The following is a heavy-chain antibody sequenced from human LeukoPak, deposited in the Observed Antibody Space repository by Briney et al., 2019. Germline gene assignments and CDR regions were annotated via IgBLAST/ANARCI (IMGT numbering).Heavy chain of an antibody. J-gene: IGHJ6*03. CDR1: GGTFSSYA. CDR2: IIPIFGTA. Sequence: SVKVSCKASGGTFSSYAISWVRQAPGQGLEWMGGIIPIFGTANYAQKFQGRVTITADESTSTAYMELSSLRSEDTAVYYCARGPYDFWSGYPLPYYFYYMDVWGKGTTVTVSS. D-gene: IGHD3-3*01. CDR3: ARGPYDFWSGYPLPYYFYYMDV. V-gene: IGHV1-69*01.